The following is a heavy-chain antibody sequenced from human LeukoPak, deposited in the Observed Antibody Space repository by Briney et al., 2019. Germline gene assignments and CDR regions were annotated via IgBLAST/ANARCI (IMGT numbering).Heavy chain of an antibody. Sequence: IPSETLSLTCTVSGVSISGYYWSWIRQPPGKGLEWIGYIYYSGSTNYNPSLKSRVTISADTSKSQLSLKLSSVTAADTAVYYCARSSVPDYWGQGALVTVSS. J-gene: IGHJ4*02. D-gene: IGHD4-17*01. CDR1: GVSISGYY. V-gene: IGHV4-59*01. CDR3: ARSSVPDY. CDR2: IYYSGST.